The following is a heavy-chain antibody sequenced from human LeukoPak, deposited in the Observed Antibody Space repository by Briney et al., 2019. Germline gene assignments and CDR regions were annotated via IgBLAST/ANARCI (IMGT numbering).Heavy chain of an antibody. J-gene: IGHJ4*02. CDR3: ARKGYCSGGSCYSAEKD. CDR1: GFTFSSYW. CDR2: IKQDGSEK. V-gene: IGHV3-7*01. Sequence: PGGSLRLSCAASGFTFSSYWMSWVRQAPGKGLEWVANIKQDGSEKYYVDSVKGRFTISRDNAKNSLYLQMNSLRAEDTAVYYCARKGYCSGGSCYSAEKDWGQGTLVTVSS. D-gene: IGHD2-15*01.